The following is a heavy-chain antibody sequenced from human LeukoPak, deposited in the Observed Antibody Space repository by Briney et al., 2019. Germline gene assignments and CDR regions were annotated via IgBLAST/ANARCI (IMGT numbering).Heavy chain of an antibody. Sequence: PGGSLRLSCAASGFTFSSYGMHWVRQAPGKGLEWVAVLSYDGSNKYYADSVKGRFTISRDNSKDTLFLQMNSLRAEDTAIYYCARAVGPYDYWGQGTPVTVSS. CDR1: GFTFSSYG. V-gene: IGHV3-30*03. D-gene: IGHD3-10*01. CDR2: LSYDGSNK. J-gene: IGHJ4*02. CDR3: ARAVGPYDY.